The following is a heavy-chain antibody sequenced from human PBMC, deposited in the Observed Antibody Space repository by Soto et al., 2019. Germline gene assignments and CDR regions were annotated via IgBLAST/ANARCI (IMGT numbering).Heavy chain of an antibody. J-gene: IGHJ4*02. D-gene: IGHD2-15*01. V-gene: IGHV4-59*01. Sequence: SETLSLTCTVSGGSISSYYWSWIRQPPGKGLEWIGYIYYSGSTNYNASLKSRVTISVDTSKYQFSLKLSSVTAADTAVYYCARDQGGTHDYRGQGTLVTVSS. CDR1: GGSISSYY. CDR3: ARDQGGTHDY. CDR2: IYYSGST.